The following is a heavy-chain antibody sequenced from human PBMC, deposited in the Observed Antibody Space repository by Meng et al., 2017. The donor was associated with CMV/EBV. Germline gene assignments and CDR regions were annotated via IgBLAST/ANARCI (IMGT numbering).Heavy chain of an antibody. J-gene: IGHJ4*02. Sequence: GESLKISCAASGFTFSSYSMNWVRQAPGKGLEWVSSISSSSSYIYYADSVKGRFTISRDNAKNSLYLQMNSLRAEDTAVYYCPRGGSGYGSDYWGQGTLVTVSS. D-gene: IGHD5-12*01. CDR1: GFTFSSYS. CDR2: ISSSSSYI. CDR3: PRGGSGYGSDY. V-gene: IGHV3-21*01.